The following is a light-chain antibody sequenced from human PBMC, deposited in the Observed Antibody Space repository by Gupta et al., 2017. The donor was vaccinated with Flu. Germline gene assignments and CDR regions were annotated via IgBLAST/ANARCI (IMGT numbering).Light chain of an antibody. J-gene: IGKJ2*01. Sequence: DIVMTQSPDSLAVSLGERATINCKSSQSLLYNSRNYLAWYQQKPGQSPKLLIYWASTREYGVTDRFSGSGDGTDFTLTISSRQAEDVAVYYCQQCHNGQAQFTFGQGTKLEIK. CDR1: QSLLYNSRNY. CDR3: QQCHNGQAQFT. V-gene: IGKV4-1*01. CDR2: WAS.